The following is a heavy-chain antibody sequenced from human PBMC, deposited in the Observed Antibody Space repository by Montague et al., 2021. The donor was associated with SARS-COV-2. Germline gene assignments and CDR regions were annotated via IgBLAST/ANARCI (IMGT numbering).Heavy chain of an antibody. D-gene: IGHD5-18*01. CDR2: SRYGGTS. V-gene: IGHV4-39*01. CDR1: SASISNDIYY. J-gene: IGHJ2*01. CDR3: ARQDIQLRFDL. Sequence: SETLSLTCTVSSASISNDIYYWGWIRQPPGKRPEWIGGSRYGGTSYYNPSLKSRVTISIDTSKNQCSLTMTAVTAADTAVYFCARQDIQLRFDLWGRGTLVTVSS.